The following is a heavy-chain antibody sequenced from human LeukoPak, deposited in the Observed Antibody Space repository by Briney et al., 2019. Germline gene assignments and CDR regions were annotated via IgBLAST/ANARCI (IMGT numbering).Heavy chain of an antibody. V-gene: IGHV4-39*01. Sequence: SETLSLTCTLSVGSITSSSSYCGWIRQPPGKGLEWIGGIYYSGSTYYNPSLKSRVTISVDTSKNQFSLKLSSVTAADTAVYYCATHRFFYWLSPFAYWGQGTLVTVSS. CDR3: ATHRFFYWLSPFAY. J-gene: IGHJ4*02. CDR1: VGSITSSSSY. D-gene: IGHD3-9*01. CDR2: IYYSGST.